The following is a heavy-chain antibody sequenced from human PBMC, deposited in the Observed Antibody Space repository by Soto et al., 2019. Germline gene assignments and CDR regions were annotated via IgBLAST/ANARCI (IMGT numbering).Heavy chain of an antibody. Sequence: HPGGSLRLSCAASGFTFSSHSMNWVRQAPGKGLEWVSYISSSSSTIYYADSVKGRFTISRDNAKNSLYLQMNSLRDGDTAVYYCARDSFPFGSIFGVVIMPNYYYGMDVWGQGTTVTVSS. D-gene: IGHD3-3*01. J-gene: IGHJ6*02. CDR2: ISSSSSTI. CDR1: GFTFSSHS. CDR3: ARDSFPFGSIFGVVIMPNYYYGMDV. V-gene: IGHV3-48*02.